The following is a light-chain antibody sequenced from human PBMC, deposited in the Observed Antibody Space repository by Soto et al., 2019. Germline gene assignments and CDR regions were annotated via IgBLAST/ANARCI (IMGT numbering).Light chain of an antibody. CDR1: QDISNY. CDR2: DAS. V-gene: IGKV1-33*01. Sequence: DIQMTQSPSSLSASVVDRVAITFQASQDISNYLNWYQQKLGKAPKLLIYDASNLETGVPSRFSGSGSGTDFTFTISSLQPEDIATYYCQQYSHLITFGQGTRLEI. CDR3: QQYSHLIT. J-gene: IGKJ5*01.